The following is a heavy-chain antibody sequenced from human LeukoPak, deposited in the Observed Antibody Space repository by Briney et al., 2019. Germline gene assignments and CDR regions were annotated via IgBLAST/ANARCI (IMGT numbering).Heavy chain of an antibody. Sequence: PGGSLRLSCAASGFTFSSYAMHWVRQAPGKGLEWVAVISYDGSNKYYADSVKGRFTISRDNSKNTLYLQMNSLRAEDTAVYYCARDQDVEMATMFDYWGQGTLVTVSS. CDR3: ARDQDVEMATMFDY. D-gene: IGHD5-24*01. CDR2: ISYDGSNK. J-gene: IGHJ4*02. V-gene: IGHV3-30-3*01. CDR1: GFTFSSYA.